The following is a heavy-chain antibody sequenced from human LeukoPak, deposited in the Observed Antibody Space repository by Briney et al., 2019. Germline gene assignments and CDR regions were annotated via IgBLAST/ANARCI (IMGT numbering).Heavy chain of an antibody. CDR2: ISGGYSYI. D-gene: IGHD1-26*01. Sequence: GGSLRLSCAASGFTFTNYYLNWVRQAPGKGLEWVSSISGGYSYINYAASVKGRFTISRDSAKNSLYPQMNSLRAEDTAVYYCARGTAYYVNDYWGQGALVTVSS. V-gene: IGHV3-21*06. J-gene: IGHJ4*02. CDR3: ARGTAYYVNDY. CDR1: GFTFTNYY.